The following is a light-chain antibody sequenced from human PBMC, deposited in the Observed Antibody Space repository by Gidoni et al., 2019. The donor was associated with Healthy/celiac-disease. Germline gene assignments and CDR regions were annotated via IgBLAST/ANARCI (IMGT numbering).Light chain of an antibody. Sequence: EIVLTQSPGTLSLSPGERATLSCRASQSVSSSYLAWYQQKPGQAPRRLIYGASSRETGIPERVSGSGSGTDVTLTISRLEPEEFAVYYCQQYGSSPLTFGQGTRLEIK. CDR2: GAS. CDR1: QSVSSSY. CDR3: QQYGSSPLT. J-gene: IGKJ5*01. V-gene: IGKV3-20*01.